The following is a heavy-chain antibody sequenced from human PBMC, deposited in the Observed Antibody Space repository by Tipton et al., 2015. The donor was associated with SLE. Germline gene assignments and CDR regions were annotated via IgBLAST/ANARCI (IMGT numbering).Heavy chain of an antibody. V-gene: IGHV4-59*01. CDR1: GGSMSYYQ. J-gene: IGHJ6*02. CDR2: IYDRGTT. CDR3: ARRGDLERRKLYYGMDV. D-gene: IGHD1-1*01. Sequence: TLSLTCTASGGSMSYYQWNWIRQSPGKGLEWLGYIYDRGTTNYNPSVMSRVIISFDTSKSQVSLKLFSVTAADTAVYYCARRGDLERRKLYYGMDVWGQGTTVTVSS.